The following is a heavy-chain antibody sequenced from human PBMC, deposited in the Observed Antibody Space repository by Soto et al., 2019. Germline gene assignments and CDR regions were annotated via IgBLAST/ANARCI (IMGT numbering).Heavy chain of an antibody. D-gene: IGHD3-3*01. Sequence: GESLKISCKGSGYSFTSYWIGWVRQMPGKGLEWMGIIYPGDSDTRYSPSFQGQVTISADKSISTAYLQWSSLKASDTAMYYCARGIHSSYDFWSGYYTGYYGMDVWSQGTTVTVSS. CDR1: GYSFTSYW. CDR2: IYPGDSDT. J-gene: IGHJ6*02. V-gene: IGHV5-51*01. CDR3: ARGIHSSYDFWSGYYTGYYGMDV.